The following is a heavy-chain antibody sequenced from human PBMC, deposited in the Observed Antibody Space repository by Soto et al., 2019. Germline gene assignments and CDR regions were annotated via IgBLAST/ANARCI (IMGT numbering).Heavy chain of an antibody. CDR1: GGSISSGDYY. J-gene: IGHJ5*02. Sequence: SETLSLTCTVSGGSISSGDYYWSWIRQPPGKGLEWIGYIYYSGSTYYNPSLKSRVTISMDTSKNQFSLKLTSVTAADTAVYYCASALYCSGGSCSFDPWGQGTLVTVSS. V-gene: IGHV4-30-4*02. CDR3: ASALYCSGGSCSFDP. CDR2: IYYSGST. D-gene: IGHD2-15*01.